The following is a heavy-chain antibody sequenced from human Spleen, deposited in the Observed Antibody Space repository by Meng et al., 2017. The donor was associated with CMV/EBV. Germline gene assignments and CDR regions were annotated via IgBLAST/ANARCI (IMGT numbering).Heavy chain of an antibody. Sequence: ASVKVSCKASGYTFTSYGINWVRQAPGQGLEWMGWINAYNGNTNYAQKVQGRVTMTTDTSTSTAYMELRGLRSDDAAVYYCARGIGASGYYFDNWGQGTLVTVSS. CDR3: ARGIGASGYYFDN. V-gene: IGHV1-18*01. J-gene: IGHJ4*02. CDR2: INAYNGNT. CDR1: GYTFTSYG. D-gene: IGHD4-17*01.